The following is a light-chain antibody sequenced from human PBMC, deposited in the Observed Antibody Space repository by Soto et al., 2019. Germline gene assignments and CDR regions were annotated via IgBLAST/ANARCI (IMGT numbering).Light chain of an antibody. CDR2: GAS. Sequence: EIVLTQSPATLSLSPGERATLSCRASQSVSSSYVAWYQQKPDQPTSLLIDGASSRATGIPVRFSGSGSGTDFTLNISILETEDVAVYSCQQYGRSPFTFGGGTKVEIK. V-gene: IGKV3-20*01. CDR3: QQYGRSPFT. J-gene: IGKJ4*01. CDR1: QSVSSSY.